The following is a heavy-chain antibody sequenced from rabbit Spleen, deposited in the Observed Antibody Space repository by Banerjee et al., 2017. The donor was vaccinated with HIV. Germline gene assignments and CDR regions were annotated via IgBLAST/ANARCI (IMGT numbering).Heavy chain of an antibody. Sequence: QSLEASGGDLVKPGASLTFTCKASGFSFSDRDVMCWVRQAPGKGLEWIACINAATGKPVYATWASGRFTISRTSSTTVTLRMTSLTAADRATYFCARESNSVAYGYSINLWGQGTLVTVS. J-gene: IGHJ4*01. CDR3: ARESNSVAYGYSINL. CDR2: INAATGKP. V-gene: IGHV1S40*01. D-gene: IGHD1-1*01. CDR1: GFSFSDRDV.